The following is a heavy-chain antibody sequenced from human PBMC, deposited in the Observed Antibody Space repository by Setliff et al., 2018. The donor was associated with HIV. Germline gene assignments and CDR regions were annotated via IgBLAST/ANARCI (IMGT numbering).Heavy chain of an antibody. CDR1: GFTFTKAW. Sequence: PGESLKISCAASGFTFTKAWMNWVRQAPGKGLEWVGRVKSDRDGGTIQYAAPVKDRFSISVDDSRTTLYLEMNSLKTEDTAVYYCTTLVVANPWHDAFDIWGRGTKVTVSS. D-gene: IGHD2-15*01. J-gene: IGHJ3*02. CDR3: TTLVVANPWHDAFDI. CDR2: VKSDRDGGTI. V-gene: IGHV3-15*05.